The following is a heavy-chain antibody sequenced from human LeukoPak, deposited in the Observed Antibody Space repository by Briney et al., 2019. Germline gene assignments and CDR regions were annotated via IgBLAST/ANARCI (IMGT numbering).Heavy chain of an antibody. Sequence: GSGPTLVNPTQTLTLTCTFSGFSVSTSGVGVGWIRQPPGKALEWLALIYWDDEKRYSPSLKSRLTITKDTSKNQVVLTMSNMDPVDTATYYCAHSSGFGSTWTGFDYWGQGILVTVSS. CDR1: GFSVSTSGVG. CDR2: IYWDDEK. D-gene: IGHD6-13*01. V-gene: IGHV2-5*02. CDR3: AHSSGFGSTWTGFDY. J-gene: IGHJ4*02.